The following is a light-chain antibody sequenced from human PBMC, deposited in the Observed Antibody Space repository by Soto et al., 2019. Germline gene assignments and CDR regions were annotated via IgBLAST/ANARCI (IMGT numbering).Light chain of an antibody. CDR3: SSYTSSSTDYV. Sequence: QSVLTQPASVSGSPGGSITISCTGTSSDVGGYNYVSWYQQHPGRAPKLMIYDVSNRPSGVSNRFSGSKSGNTASLTISGLQAEDEADYYCSSYTSSSTDYVFGTGTKVTVL. V-gene: IGLV2-14*01. J-gene: IGLJ1*01. CDR1: SSDVGGYNY. CDR2: DVS.